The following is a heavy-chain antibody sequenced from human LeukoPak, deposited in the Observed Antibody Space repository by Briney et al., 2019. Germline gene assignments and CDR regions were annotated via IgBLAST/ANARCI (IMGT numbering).Heavy chain of an antibody. J-gene: IGHJ3*02. Sequence: GGSLRLSCAASGFIFNNYWMNWVRQAPGKGLEWVANINGDGSESHSVDSVEGRFTISRDNAKNSLYLQMNSLRGEDTAVYYCARKGGIYCNDGCFHDAFDIWGQGTTVTVSS. CDR1: GFIFNNYW. V-gene: IGHV3-7*01. D-gene: IGHD2/OR15-2a*01. CDR2: INGDGSES. CDR3: ARKGGIYCNDGCFHDAFDI.